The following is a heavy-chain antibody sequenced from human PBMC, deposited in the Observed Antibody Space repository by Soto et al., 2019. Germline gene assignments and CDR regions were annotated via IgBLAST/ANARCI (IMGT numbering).Heavy chain of an antibody. Sequence: GESLKISCKGSGYSFTSYWIGWVRQMPGKGLEWMGIIYPGDSDTRYSPSFQGQVTISADKSISTAYLQWSSLKASDTAMYYCARRGPVGNYGSGSGYYYYMDVWGKGTTVTVSS. V-gene: IGHV5-51*01. D-gene: IGHD3-10*01. CDR3: ARRGPVGNYGSGSGYYYYMDV. CDR2: IYPGDSDT. J-gene: IGHJ6*03. CDR1: GYSFTSYW.